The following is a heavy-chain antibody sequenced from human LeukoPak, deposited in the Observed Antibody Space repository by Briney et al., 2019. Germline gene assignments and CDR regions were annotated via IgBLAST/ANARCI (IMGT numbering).Heavy chain of an antibody. D-gene: IGHD6-19*01. CDR1: GGSISSYY. CDR3: ARGREWLFYFDY. J-gene: IGHJ4*02. CDR2: IYYSGST. Sequence: SETLSLTCTVSGGSISSYYWSWIRQPPGKGLEWIGYIYYSGSTNYNSSLKSRVTISVDTSKNQFSLKLSSVTAADTAVYYCARGREWLFYFDYWGQGTLVTVSS. V-gene: IGHV4-59*01.